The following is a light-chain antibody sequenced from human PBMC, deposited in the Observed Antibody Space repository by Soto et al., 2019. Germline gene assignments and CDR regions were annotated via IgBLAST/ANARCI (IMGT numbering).Light chain of an antibody. CDR2: SAS. CDR1: QSINHY. CDR3: QQYSTFPRT. Sequence: DIQMTQSPSSVSASVGDRVTITCRASQSINHYLAWFQQKPGRAPKLLVYSASSLQSGVPSRFSGSGSGTEFTLTITNLQPDDFATFYCQQYSTFPRTFGQGTKVDIK. J-gene: IGKJ1*01. V-gene: IGKV1-12*01.